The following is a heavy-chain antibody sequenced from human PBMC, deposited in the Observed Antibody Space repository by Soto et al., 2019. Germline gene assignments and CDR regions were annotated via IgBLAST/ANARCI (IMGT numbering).Heavy chain of an antibody. CDR3: ARDLRFGDKRFDP. V-gene: IGHV3-30-3*01. J-gene: IGHJ5*02. Sequence: GGSLRLSCAASGFTFSSYAMHWVRQAPGKGLEWVAVISYDGSNKYYADSVKGRFTISRDNSKNTLYLQMNSLRAEDTAVYYCARDLRFGDKRFDPWGQGTLVTVSS. CDR1: GFTFSSYA. CDR2: ISYDGSNK. D-gene: IGHD3-10*01.